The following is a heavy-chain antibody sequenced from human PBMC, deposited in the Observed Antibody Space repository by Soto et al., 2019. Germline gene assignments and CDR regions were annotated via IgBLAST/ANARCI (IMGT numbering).Heavy chain of an antibody. Sequence: SVKVSCKASGGTFSSYAISWVRQAPGQGLEWMGGIIPIFGTANYAQKFQGRVTITADKSTSTAYMELSSLRSEDTAVYYCAGGNKTGESVSESYYYGMDVWGQGTTVTVSS. CDR2: IIPIFGTA. CDR1: GGTFSSYA. CDR3: AGGNKTGESVSESYYYGMDV. D-gene: IGHD3-16*01. J-gene: IGHJ6*02. V-gene: IGHV1-69*06.